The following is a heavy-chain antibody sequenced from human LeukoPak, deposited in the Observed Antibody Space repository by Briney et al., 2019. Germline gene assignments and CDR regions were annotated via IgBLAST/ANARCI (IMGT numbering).Heavy chain of an antibody. CDR3: ARGFYSPHY. V-gene: IGHV4-59*01. J-gene: IGHJ4*02. D-gene: IGHD4-11*01. CDR1: GGSISSYN. Sequence: ASETLSLTGTVSGGSISSYNWSWIPQPPGKGLEWIGYIYYSGSTNYNPSHNSRVTISVDTSKNQFSLKLSSVTAADTAVYYCARGFYSPHYWGEGTLVSVS. CDR2: IYYSGST.